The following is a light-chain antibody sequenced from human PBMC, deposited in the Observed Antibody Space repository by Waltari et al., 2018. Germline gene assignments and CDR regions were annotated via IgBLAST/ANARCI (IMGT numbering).Light chain of an antibody. CDR3: QQYYTFPYT. V-gene: IGKV4-1*01. CDR2: WAS. CDR1: QSVACRTNNKID. J-gene: IGKJ2*01. Sequence: IVLTEAPAYLPVSLGGRATNNCKSGQSVACRTNNKIDLAWYQQKPGQPPKLLINWASTRASGIPDRFSGSGSETDFSLTISSLQAEDVAVYYCQQYYTFPYTFGQGTKLEIK.